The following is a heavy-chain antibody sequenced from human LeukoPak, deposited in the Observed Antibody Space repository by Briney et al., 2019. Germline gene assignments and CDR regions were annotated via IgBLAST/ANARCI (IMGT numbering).Heavy chain of an antibody. J-gene: IGHJ4*02. V-gene: IGHV3-21*01. Sequence: PGGSLRLSCAASGFPFSSYSMNWVRQAPGKGLEWVSSISSSSSYIYYADSVKGRFTISRDNAKNSLYLQMNSLRAEDTAVYYCAREPVVGATTEGDYWGQGTLVTVSS. D-gene: IGHD1-26*01. CDR1: GFPFSSYS. CDR2: ISSSSSYI. CDR3: AREPVVGATTEGDY.